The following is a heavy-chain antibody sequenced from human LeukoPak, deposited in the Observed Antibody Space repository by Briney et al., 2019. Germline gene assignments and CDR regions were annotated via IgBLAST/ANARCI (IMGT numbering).Heavy chain of an antibody. CDR1: GGSISSSSAY. CDR2: IYYSKNT. J-gene: IGHJ4*02. D-gene: IGHD2-8*01. Sequence: PSETLSLTCTVSGGSISSSSAYWGWIRQPPGKGLEWIGSIYYSKNTYYNPSLKSRVTISADTSKNQFSLTLGSVSATDTAVYYCSRENGAFSPFGYWGQGTLVTVPS. CDR3: SRENGAFSPFGY. V-gene: IGHV4-39*02.